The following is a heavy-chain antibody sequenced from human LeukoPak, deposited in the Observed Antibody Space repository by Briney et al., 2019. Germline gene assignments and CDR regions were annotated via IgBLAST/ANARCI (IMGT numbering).Heavy chain of an antibody. J-gene: IGHJ4*02. CDR3: AGGPGPFDY. V-gene: IGHV1-2*02. D-gene: IGHD1-14*01. CDR2: ISPNSGGT. Sequence: SVKVSCKASGSGSTFTGYYMHWVRQAPGQGLEWMGWISPNSGGTNYAQRSQGRVTMTRDTSISTAYMELSRLRSDDTAVYYCAGGPGPFDYWGQGTLVTVSS. CDR1: GSGSTFTGYY.